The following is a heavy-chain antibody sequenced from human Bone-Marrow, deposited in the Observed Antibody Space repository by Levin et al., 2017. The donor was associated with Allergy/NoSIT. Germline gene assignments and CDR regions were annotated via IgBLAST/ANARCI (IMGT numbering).Heavy chain of an antibody. D-gene: IGHD1-7*01. Sequence: SETLSLTCAVYGGSFSGYYWSWIRQPPGKGLEWIGEINHSGSTNYNPSLKSRVTISVDTSKNQFSLKLSSVTAADTAVYYCARQSPRSNNWNSWFDPWGQGTLVTVSS. CDR2: INHSGST. CDR1: GGSFSGYY. V-gene: IGHV4-34*01. J-gene: IGHJ5*02. CDR3: ARQSPRSNNWNSWFDP.